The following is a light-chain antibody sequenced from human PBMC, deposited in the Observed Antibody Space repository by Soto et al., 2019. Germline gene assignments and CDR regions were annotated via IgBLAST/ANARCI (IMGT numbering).Light chain of an antibody. J-gene: IGKJ1*01. CDR1: QSINTW. CDR3: QQYYYCRT. V-gene: IGKV1-5*03. CDR2: KAS. Sequence: DIQMTQSPSTLFASVGDRVTITCRASQSINTWLAWYQQKPGKVPKLLIYKASSLESGVPSRFSGSRSGTEFILTISSLQPDDFATYYCQQYYYCRTFGQGTKVEIK.